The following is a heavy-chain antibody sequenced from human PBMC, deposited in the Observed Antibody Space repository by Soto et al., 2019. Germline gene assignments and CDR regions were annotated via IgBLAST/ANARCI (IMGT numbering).Heavy chain of an antibody. J-gene: IGHJ6*04. CDR1: GFTFSSYA. CDR2: ISGSGGST. V-gene: IGHV3-23*01. D-gene: IGHD3-3*01. CDR3: ARCSPPPRIRFCGVVPPLRLDV. Sequence: PGGSLRLSCAASGFTFSSYAMSWVRQAPGKGLEWVSAISGSGGSTYYADSVKGRFTISRDNSKNTLYLQMNSLRAEDTAVYYCARCSPPPRIRFCGVVPPLRLDVWGKGTTVTVSS.